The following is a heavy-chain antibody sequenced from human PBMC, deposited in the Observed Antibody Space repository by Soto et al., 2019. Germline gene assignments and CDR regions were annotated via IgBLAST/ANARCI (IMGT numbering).Heavy chain of an antibody. D-gene: IGHD2-21*02. Sequence: QVQFVESGGGMVQPGTSLRLSCAASGFTFNSLSLHWVRQRPDKGLEWVAVISHDGRVTFYADFVKGRFTVSRDNSKTTIYMQVNSLRAEDTAVYYCAREPYGDSQYFDYWGQGTLVTVSS. J-gene: IGHJ4*02. CDR3: AREPYGDSQYFDY. CDR1: GFTFNSLS. CDR2: ISHDGRVT. V-gene: IGHV3-30*04.